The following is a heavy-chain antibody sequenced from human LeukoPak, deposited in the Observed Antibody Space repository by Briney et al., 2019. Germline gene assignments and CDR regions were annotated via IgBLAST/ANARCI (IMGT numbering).Heavy chain of an antibody. Sequence: ASVKVSCKASGYTFSNYDINWVRQATGQGLEWMGWINPNSGGTNYAQKFQGRVTMTRDTSISTAYMELSRLRSDDTAVYYCARMGYSSGYNWFDPWGQGTLVTVSS. CDR3: ARMGYSSGYNWFDP. CDR2: INPNSGGT. V-gene: IGHV1-2*02. J-gene: IGHJ5*02. CDR1: GYTFSNYD. D-gene: IGHD6-19*01.